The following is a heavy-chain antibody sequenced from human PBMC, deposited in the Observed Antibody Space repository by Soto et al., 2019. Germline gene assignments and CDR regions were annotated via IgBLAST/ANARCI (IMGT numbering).Heavy chain of an antibody. Sequence: QVQLVESGGGVVQPGRSLRLSCAASGFTFSSYGMHWVRQAPGKGLEWVAVIWYDGSNKYYADSVKGRFTISRDNSKNTLYLQVNSLRAEDTAVYYCARDQGYSYGLGWFDPWGQGTLVTVSS. CDR3: ARDQGYSYGLGWFDP. D-gene: IGHD5-18*01. J-gene: IGHJ5*02. V-gene: IGHV3-33*01. CDR1: GFTFSSYG. CDR2: IWYDGSNK.